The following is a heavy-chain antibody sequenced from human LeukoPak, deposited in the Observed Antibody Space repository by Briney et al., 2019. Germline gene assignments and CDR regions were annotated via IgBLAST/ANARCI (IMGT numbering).Heavy chain of an antibody. V-gene: IGHV4-34*01. CDR2: INHSGST. D-gene: IGHD6-25*01. Sequence: PSETLSLTCAVYGGSFSGYYWSWIRQPPGKGLEWIGEINHSGSTNYNPSLKSRVTISVDTSKNQFSLKLSSVTAADTAVYYCARGRAGVRQRLTYYFDYWGQGTLVTVSS. J-gene: IGHJ4*02. CDR3: ARGRAGVRQRLTYYFDY. CDR1: GGSFSGYY.